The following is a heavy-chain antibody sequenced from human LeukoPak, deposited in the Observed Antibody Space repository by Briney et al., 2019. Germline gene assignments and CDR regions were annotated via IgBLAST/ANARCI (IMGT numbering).Heavy chain of an antibody. CDR2: ITASGTAM. CDR1: EFTFNNYV. V-gene: IGHV3-48*02. J-gene: IGHJ4*02. Sequence: PGGSLRLSCTASEFTFNNYVMSWVRQAPGKGLEWVSHITASGTAMFYADSVKGRFTISRDNAKNSLYLQMNSLRDEDTAVYYCASSGSYRFDYWGQGTLVTVSS. D-gene: IGHD1-26*01. CDR3: ASSGSYRFDY.